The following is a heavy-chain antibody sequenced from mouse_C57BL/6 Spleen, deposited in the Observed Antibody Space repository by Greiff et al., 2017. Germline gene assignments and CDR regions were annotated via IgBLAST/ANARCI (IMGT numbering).Heavy chain of an antibody. V-gene: IGHV5-16*01. J-gene: IGHJ4*01. CDR1: GYTFSDYY. CDR3: ARSGYYALDY. Sequence: EVHLQEPEGGLVQPGSSMKLSCTASGYTFSDYYMQWVRQVPEKGLEWVANINSDGSSTYYQDYLKSRFIISRDNAKNILYLQMSSLKSEDTASYYCARSGYYALDYWGQGTSVTVSS. CDR2: INSDGSST.